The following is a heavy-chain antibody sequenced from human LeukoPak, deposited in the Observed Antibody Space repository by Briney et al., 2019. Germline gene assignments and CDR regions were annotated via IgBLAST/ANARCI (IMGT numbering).Heavy chain of an antibody. CDR2: IWNDGTDE. J-gene: IGHJ4*02. CDR1: GFTFSSYG. D-gene: IGHD4-17*01. CDR3: AKEDDYGDLFDY. V-gene: IGHV3-33*06. Sequence: PGGSLRLSCVGSGFTFSSYGMNWVRQPPGKGLEWVAAIWNDGTDEFYSDSVKGRFTISRDNSKSTVYLQMNSLRAEDTAVYYCAKEDDYGDLFDYWGQGTLVTVSS.